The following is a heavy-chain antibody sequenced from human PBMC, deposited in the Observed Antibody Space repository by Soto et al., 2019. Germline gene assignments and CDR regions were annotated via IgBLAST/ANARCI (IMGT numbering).Heavy chain of an antibody. CDR2: ISDSGDRT. V-gene: IGHV3-23*01. D-gene: IGHD3-16*02. Sequence: GGSLRLSCASSGFTLSMSAVNWVRQAPGKGLEWVSYISDSGDRTYYADSVKGRFTISRDRSKNTVSLQMDSLRAEDTAVYYCAKDRGIIVKAGDAFDVWGQGTKVTVSS. CDR1: GFTLSMSA. CDR3: AKDRGIIVKAGDAFDV. J-gene: IGHJ3*01.